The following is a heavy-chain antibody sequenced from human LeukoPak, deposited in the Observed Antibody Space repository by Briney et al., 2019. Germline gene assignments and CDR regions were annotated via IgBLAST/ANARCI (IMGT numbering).Heavy chain of an antibody. D-gene: IGHD3-22*01. J-gene: IGHJ3*02. Sequence: PAETLSLTCAVYGVSFSGYYWSWIRQPPGKGLEWIGEIKHSGSTNYNASLKSRVTISVDTSKNQFSLMLSSVTAADTAVYYCARELYSSGYHDAFDIWGQGTMVTVSS. CDR2: IKHSGST. V-gene: IGHV4-34*01. CDR3: ARELYSSGYHDAFDI. CDR1: GVSFSGYY.